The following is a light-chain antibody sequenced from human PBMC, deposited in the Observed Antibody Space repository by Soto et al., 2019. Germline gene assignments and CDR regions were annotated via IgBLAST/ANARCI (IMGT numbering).Light chain of an antibody. CDR2: GAS. V-gene: IGKV3-20*01. CDR3: QQYGSSRTWT. CDR1: QSVSSSY. Sequence: EIVLTQSPGTLSLSPGERATLSCRASQSVSSSYLAWYQQKPGQAPRLLIYGASSRATGIPDRFSGSGSGTDFTLTISRLEPEDFAVYYCQQYGSSRTWTFGQVTKVEIK. J-gene: IGKJ1*01.